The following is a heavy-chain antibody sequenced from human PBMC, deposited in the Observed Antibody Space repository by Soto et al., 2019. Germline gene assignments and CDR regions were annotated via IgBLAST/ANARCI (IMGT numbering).Heavy chain of an antibody. CDR2: VIPIFGIA. Sequence: QVQLVQSGAEVKKPGSSVKVSCKASGGTFSSYAISWVRQAPGQGLEWMGGVIPIFGIANYAQTCQGRVTITADESTRTAYMELSSLRADDTAVYYCARRYQDTANYYGMDFWGQGTTVTVSS. CDR3: ARRYQDTANYYGMDF. J-gene: IGHJ6*02. CDR1: GGTFSSYA. D-gene: IGHD5-18*01. V-gene: IGHV1-69*01.